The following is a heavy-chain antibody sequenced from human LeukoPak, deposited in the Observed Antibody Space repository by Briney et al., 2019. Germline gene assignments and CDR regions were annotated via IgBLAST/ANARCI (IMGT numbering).Heavy chain of an antibody. J-gene: IGHJ4*02. V-gene: IGHV3-23*01. Sequence: AGGSLRLSCAASGFTFTSYAMRWVRQAPGKGLEWVSAITGSGDSTYYADSVKGRFTISRDNSKNTLYLQMNSLRVEDTAVYYCARGGAAAALDYWGQGTLVTVSS. CDR3: ARGGAAAALDY. CDR2: ITGSGDST. CDR1: GFTFTSYA. D-gene: IGHD6-13*01.